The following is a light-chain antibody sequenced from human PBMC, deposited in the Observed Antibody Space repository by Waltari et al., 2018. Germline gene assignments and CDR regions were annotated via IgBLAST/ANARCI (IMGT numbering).Light chain of an antibody. J-gene: IGKJ1*01. CDR1: QSLLHSDGRAR. CDR2: EAS. V-gene: IGKV2D-29*02. Sequence: EIVVTQPPLSLSVIPGQPASMSCRSSQSLLHSDGRARLYWYLQKPGQSPQLLIAEASNRFAGVTERCSGSGAATVITLKISRVEADDVGVYCCMQNRQLPTFGQGTKVEIE. CDR3: MQNRQLPT.